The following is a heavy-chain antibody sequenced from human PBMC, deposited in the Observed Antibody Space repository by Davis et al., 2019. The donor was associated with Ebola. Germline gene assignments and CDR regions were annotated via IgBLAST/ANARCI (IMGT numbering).Heavy chain of an antibody. Sequence: PGGSLRLSCAASGFTFSDYYMSWIRQAPGKGPEWVSSISGSGGTIYYADSVKGRFTISRDNAKNSLYLQMNSLRAEDTAVYYCARDTRPLYYDSSGYYLWGQGTLVTVSS. D-gene: IGHD3-22*01. CDR2: ISGSGGTI. CDR3: ARDTRPLYYDSSGYYL. V-gene: IGHV3-11*01. CDR1: GFTFSDYY. J-gene: IGHJ1*01.